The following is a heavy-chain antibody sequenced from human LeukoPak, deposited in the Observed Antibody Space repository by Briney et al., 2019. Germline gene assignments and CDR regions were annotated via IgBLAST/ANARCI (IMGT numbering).Heavy chain of an antibody. Sequence: ASVRVSCKASGYTFNTYGISWVRQPPGQGLEWIGWISPFNGNTNYAQNVQGRATMTTDTSTTTAYMDLEGLRYDDTAVYYRARDREQWVPLGALDLWGQGTMVTVSS. D-gene: IGHD6-19*01. J-gene: IGHJ3*01. CDR1: GYTFNTYG. V-gene: IGHV1-18*01. CDR2: ISPFNGNT. CDR3: ARDREQWVPLGALDL.